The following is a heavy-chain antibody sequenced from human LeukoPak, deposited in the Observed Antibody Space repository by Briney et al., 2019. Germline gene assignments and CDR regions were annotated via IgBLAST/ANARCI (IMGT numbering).Heavy chain of an antibody. CDR2: IYYSGST. Sequence: SETLSLTCTVSGGSISSYYWGWIRQPPGKGLEWIGSIYYSGSTFYNPSPRSRVTISVDTSNSQFSLKVMSVTAADTAVYYCAREVSASYDNWGQGTLVTVSS. J-gene: IGHJ4*02. D-gene: IGHD2-2*01. CDR1: GGSISSYY. V-gene: IGHV4-39*02. CDR3: AREVSASYDN.